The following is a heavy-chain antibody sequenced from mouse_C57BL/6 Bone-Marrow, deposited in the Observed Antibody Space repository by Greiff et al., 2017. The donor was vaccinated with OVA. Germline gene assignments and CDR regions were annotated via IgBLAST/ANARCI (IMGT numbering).Heavy chain of an antibody. D-gene: IGHD1-1*01. J-gene: IGHJ3*01. V-gene: IGHV6-6*01. CDR2: IRHKANNPAT. CDR3: TEGLLLPWFAY. CDR1: GFTFRDAW. Sequence: EVKVEESGGGLVQPGGSMKLSCAASGFTFRDAWMDWVRQSPEKGLEWVAEIRHKANNPATYYAESVKGRFTISRDDSKSSVYLQMNSIRAEDAGIYYCTEGLLLPWFAYWGQGTLVTVSA.